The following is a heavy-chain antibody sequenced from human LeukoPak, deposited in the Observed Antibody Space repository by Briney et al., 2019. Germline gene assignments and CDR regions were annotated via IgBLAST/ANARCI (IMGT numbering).Heavy chain of an antibody. D-gene: IGHD2-15*01. CDR3: GGGGWIDY. J-gene: IGHJ4*02. V-gene: IGHV3-7*01. CDR1: GFRFSNYW. CDR2: IKEDASEK. Sequence: GGSLRLSCAASGFRFSNYWMTWVRQAPGKGLEWVANIKEDASEKYYVDSVKGRFTISRDNAKNSLYLQMNSLRVEDTAMYYCGGGGWIDYWGQGTLVTVSS.